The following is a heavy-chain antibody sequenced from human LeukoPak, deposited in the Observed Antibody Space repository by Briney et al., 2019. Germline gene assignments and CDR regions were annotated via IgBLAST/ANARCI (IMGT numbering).Heavy chain of an antibody. J-gene: IGHJ5*02. V-gene: IGHV3-11*04. D-gene: IGHD3-10*01. CDR1: GFTFSYYH. CDR2: ISSSGTTI. CDR3: ARDRVTMIRGVPNWFDP. Sequence: PGGSLRLSCAASGFTFSYYHMTWIRQAPGKGLEWVSYISSSGTTIYYADSVKGRFTISRDNAKNSLYLQMNSLRVEDTAVYYCARDRVTMIRGVPNWFDPWGQGTLVTVSS.